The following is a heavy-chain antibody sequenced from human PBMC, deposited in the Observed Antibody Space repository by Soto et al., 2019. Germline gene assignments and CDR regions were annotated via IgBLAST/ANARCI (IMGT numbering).Heavy chain of an antibody. CDR3: ARDGEMTTVTSRYYYMDV. V-gene: IGHV1-69*08. CDR2: IIPILGIA. Sequence: QVQLVQSGAEVKKPGSSVKVSCKASGGTFSSYTISWVRQAPGQGLEWMGRIIPILGIANYAQKFQGRVTIIADKSTSTAYMDLSSLRSADTAVYYCARDGEMTTVTSRYYYMDVWGKGTTVTVSS. J-gene: IGHJ6*03. CDR1: GGTFSSYT. D-gene: IGHD4-4*01.